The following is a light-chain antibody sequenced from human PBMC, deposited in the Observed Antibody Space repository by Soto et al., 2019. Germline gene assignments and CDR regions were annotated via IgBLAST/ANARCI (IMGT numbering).Light chain of an antibody. Sequence: QSVLTQPTSASGSPGQSVTISCTGTSSNVGGYNYVSWYQQHPGKAPKLMIYEVSKRPSGVPDRFSGSKSGNPASLTVSRLQTEDEADYYCRSYAGSNNLHVVYGGGTKLTVL. V-gene: IGLV2-8*01. J-gene: IGLJ2*01. CDR1: SSNVGGYNY. CDR2: EVS. CDR3: RSYAGSNNLHVV.